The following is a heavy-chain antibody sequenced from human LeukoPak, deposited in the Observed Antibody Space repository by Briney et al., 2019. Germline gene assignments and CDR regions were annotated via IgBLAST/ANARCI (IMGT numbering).Heavy chain of an antibody. CDR1: DYTFNSYG. V-gene: IGHV1-18*01. D-gene: IGHD2-21*02. CDR2: IGAYNGDT. Sequence: GASVKVSCKASDYTFNSYGISWVRQAPGQGLEWMGWIGAYNGDTKSAQKFQDRVTLTTDTSTSTAYMDLRSLRSDDTAVYYCARAPYCGGDCYWNIDYWGQGTLVTVSS. CDR3: ARAPYCGGDCYWNIDY. J-gene: IGHJ4*02.